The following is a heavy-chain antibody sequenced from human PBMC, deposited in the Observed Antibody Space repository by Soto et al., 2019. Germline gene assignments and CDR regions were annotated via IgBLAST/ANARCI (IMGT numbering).Heavy chain of an antibody. D-gene: IGHD2-21*01. J-gene: IGHJ4*02. CDR2: INTDGSVT. CDR1: GFTFSSYW. V-gene: IGHV3-74*01. CDR3: ARDGEGY. Sequence: PGGSLRLSCAASGFTFSSYWMHWVRQVPGKGLVWVSRINTDGSVTNYADSVKGRFTVSRDNAKNTQYLQMNSLRAEDTAVYYCARDGEGYWGQGTLVTVSS.